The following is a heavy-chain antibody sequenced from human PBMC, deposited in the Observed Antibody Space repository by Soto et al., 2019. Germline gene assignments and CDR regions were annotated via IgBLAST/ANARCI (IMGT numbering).Heavy chain of an antibody. CDR2: INPNSGDT. V-gene: IGHV1-2*02. Sequence: ASVKVSCKASGYTFIGYYMHWVRQAPGQGLEWMGWINPNSGDTNYAQKFQGRVTMTRDTSISTAYTELSRLRFDDTAVYYCARARTNYYNTSDYDFWGQGTLVTV. CDR3: ARARTNYYNTSDYDF. CDR1: GYTFIGYY. D-gene: IGHD3-22*01. J-gene: IGHJ4*02.